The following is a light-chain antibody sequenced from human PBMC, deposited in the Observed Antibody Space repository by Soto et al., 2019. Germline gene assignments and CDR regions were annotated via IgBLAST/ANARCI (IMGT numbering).Light chain of an antibody. J-gene: IGKJ2*01. CDR1: QSISSW. Sequence: DIQMTQSPSTLSASVGDRVTITCRARQSISSWLAWYQQKPGKAPKLLIYDAPSLESGVPSRFSGSGSGTEFTLTISSLQPDDFATYYCQQYNSYQYTFGQGTKLEIK. V-gene: IGKV1-5*01. CDR2: DAP. CDR3: QQYNSYQYT.